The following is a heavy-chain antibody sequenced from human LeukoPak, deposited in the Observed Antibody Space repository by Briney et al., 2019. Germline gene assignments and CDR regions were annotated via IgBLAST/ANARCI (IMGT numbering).Heavy chain of an antibody. Sequence: PGGSLRLSCAASGFTFDDYSMSWVRQAPGKGLEWVSGINWNGGSTGYADSVKGRFTISRDNVKNSLYLQMNSLRTEDTALYYCARGNRIVVVPAAYDYWGQGTLVTVSS. J-gene: IGHJ4*02. CDR2: INWNGGST. V-gene: IGHV3-20*04. CDR3: ARGNRIVVVPAAYDY. CDR1: GFTFDDYS. D-gene: IGHD2-2*01.